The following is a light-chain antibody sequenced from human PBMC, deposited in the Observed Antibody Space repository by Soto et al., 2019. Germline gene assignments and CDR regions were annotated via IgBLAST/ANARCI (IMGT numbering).Light chain of an antibody. CDR1: QSVRDN. J-gene: IGKJ3*01. CDR3: QHYDSWPPL. CDR2: GAS. V-gene: IGKV3-15*01. Sequence: EIVMTQSPTTLSVSPGERATLSCRAIQSVRDNLAWYQQKPGQAPRLLIYGASTRATGIPARFSGSGSGTEFTLTISSLQSEDFAVYYCQHYDSWPPLFGPGTKVDIK.